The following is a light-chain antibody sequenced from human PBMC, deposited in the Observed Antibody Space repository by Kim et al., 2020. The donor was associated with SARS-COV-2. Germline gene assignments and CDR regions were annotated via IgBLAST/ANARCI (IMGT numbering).Light chain of an antibody. CDR2: AAS. CDR3: QQLNSYPTWT. CDR1: QDISSY. V-gene: IGKV1-9*01. J-gene: IGKJ1*01. Sequence: DIQLTQSSSFLSASVGGRVTITCRASQDISSYLAWYQQKPGKAPKLIIFAASTLQSGVPSRFSGRGSWTEFTLTINSLQPEDFATYYCQQLNSYPTWTFGQGTKVDIK.